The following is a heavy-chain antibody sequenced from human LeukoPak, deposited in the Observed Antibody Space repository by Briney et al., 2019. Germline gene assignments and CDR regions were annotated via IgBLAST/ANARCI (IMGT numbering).Heavy chain of an antibody. CDR3: ARLGSYWGAFDY. D-gene: IGHD3-10*01. J-gene: IGHJ4*02. Sequence: PSETLSLTCTVSGGSISSYYWSWIRQPPGKGLEWIGYIYYSGSTNYNPSLKSRVTISVDTSKNQFSLKLSSVTAADTAVYYCARLGSYWGAFDYWGQGILVTVSS. CDR2: IYYSGST. CDR1: GGSISSYY. V-gene: IGHV4-59*01.